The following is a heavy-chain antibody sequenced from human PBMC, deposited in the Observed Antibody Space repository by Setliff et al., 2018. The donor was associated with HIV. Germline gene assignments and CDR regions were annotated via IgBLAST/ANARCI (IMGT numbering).Heavy chain of an antibody. CDR2: MNPNSGHT. CDR3: ARGSGFIEAAGTDY. Sequence: GASVKVSCKASGYTFTSYDINWVRQATGQGLEWMGWMNPNSGHTGYAQKFQGRVTITSDTSISTAYMELSSLRSEDTAVYYCARGSGFIEAAGTDYWGRGTLVTVSS. CDR1: GYTFTSYD. V-gene: IGHV1-8*03. J-gene: IGHJ4*02. D-gene: IGHD6-13*01.